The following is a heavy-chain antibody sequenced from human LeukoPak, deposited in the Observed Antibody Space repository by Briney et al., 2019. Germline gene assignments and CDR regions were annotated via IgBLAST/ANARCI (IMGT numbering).Heavy chain of an antibody. CDR1: GGSFSGYY. V-gene: IGHV4-34*01. D-gene: IGHD1-14*01. J-gene: IGHJ3*02. CDR2: INHSGST. Sequence: SETLSLTCAVYGGSFSGYYWSWIRQPPGKGLEWIGEINHSGSTNYNPSLKSRVTISVDTSKNQFSLKLSSVTAADTAVYYCARGYRGSDAFHIWGQGTMVTVSS. CDR3: ARGYRGSDAFHI.